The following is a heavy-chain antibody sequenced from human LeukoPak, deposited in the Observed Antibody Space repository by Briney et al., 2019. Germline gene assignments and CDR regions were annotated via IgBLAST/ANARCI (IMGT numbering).Heavy chain of an antibody. CDR2: IYTSGST. CDR3: ARDPSGGIVGATGY. CDR1: GGSISSGGYY. D-gene: IGHD1-26*01. Sequence: PSETLSLTCTVSGGSISSGGYYWSWIRQHPGKGLEWIGYIYTSGSTNYNPSLKSRVTMSVDTSKNQFSLKLSSVTAADTAVYYCARDPSGGIVGATGYWGQGTLVTVSS. J-gene: IGHJ4*02. V-gene: IGHV4-61*08.